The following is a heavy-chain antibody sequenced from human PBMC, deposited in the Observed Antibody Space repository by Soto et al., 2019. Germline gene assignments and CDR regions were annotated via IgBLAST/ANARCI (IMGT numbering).Heavy chain of an antibody. J-gene: IGHJ6*03. CDR2: IYYSGST. CDR3: AGGSGYDSLPTGYYMDV. Sequence: SETLSLTCTVSGGSISSYYWSWIRQPPGKGLEWIGYIYYSGSTNYNPSLKSRVTISVDTSKNHFSLKLSSVTAADTAVYYCAGGSGYDSLPTGYYMDVWGKGTTVTVSS. V-gene: IGHV4-59*01. D-gene: IGHD5-12*01. CDR1: GGSISSYY.